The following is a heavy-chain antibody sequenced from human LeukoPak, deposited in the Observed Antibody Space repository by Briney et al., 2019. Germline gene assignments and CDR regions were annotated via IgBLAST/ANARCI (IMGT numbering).Heavy chain of an antibody. D-gene: IGHD6-19*01. V-gene: IGHV3-49*03. CDR3: SRGSGWLSVY. Sequence: GRSLRLSCTASGLTFGDYLMSWFRQAPGKGLEWIGFISGGTTEYAASVKGRFTISRGDSTSIAYLQMNSLTTEDTAVYYCSRGSGWLSVYWGQGTLVTVSS. CDR1: GLTFGDYL. J-gene: IGHJ4*02. CDR2: ISGGTT.